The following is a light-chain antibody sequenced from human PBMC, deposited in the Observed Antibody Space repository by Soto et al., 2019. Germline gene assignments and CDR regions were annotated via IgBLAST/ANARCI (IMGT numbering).Light chain of an antibody. CDR3: LQYYNFSWT. CDR1: QSISSW. CDR2: DAS. Sequence: DIQMTQSPSTLSASVGDRVTITCRASQSISSWLAWYQQKPGKAPKLLIYDASSLESGVPSRFSGSGSGTHFTLTISSLQPDDFATYYCLQYYNFSWTFGQGTKV. V-gene: IGKV1-5*01. J-gene: IGKJ1*01.